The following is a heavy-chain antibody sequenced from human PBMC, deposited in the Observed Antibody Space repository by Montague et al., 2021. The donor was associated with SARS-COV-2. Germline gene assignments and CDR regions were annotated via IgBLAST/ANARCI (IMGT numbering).Heavy chain of an antibody. V-gene: IGHV4-59*01. CDR2: IYYSGST. D-gene: IGHD3-16*02. J-gene: IGHJ4*02. Sequence: SETLSLTCTVSGGSISSYYWSWIRQPPGKGLEWIGYIYYSGSTXXXPSXXXRVTISVDTSKNQFSLKLSSVTAADTAVDYCARGGRITFGGVIGWFSTFDSWGQGTLVTVSS. CDR1: GGSISSYY. CDR3: ARGGRITFGGVIGWFSTFDS.